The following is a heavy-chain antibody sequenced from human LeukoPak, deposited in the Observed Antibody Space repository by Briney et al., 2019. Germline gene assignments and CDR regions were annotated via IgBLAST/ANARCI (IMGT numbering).Heavy chain of an antibody. V-gene: IGHV3-23*01. CDR2: ISGSDGST. CDR1: GFTFSNYA. J-gene: IGHJ4*02. Sequence: PGGSLRLSCAASGFTFSNYAMSWVRQAPGKGLEWVSAISGSDGSTYYADSVKGRFAISRDNSKNTLYLQMNSLRAEDTAIYYCAKARQTSDWYNLGYWGQGTLVTVSS. D-gene: IGHD6-19*01. CDR3: AKARQTSDWYNLGY.